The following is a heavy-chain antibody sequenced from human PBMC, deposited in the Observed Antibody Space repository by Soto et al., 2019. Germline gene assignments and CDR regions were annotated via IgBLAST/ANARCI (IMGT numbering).Heavy chain of an antibody. D-gene: IGHD5-12*01. Sequence: GGSLRLSCAASGFTFSSYGMHWVRQAPGKGLEWVAVISYDGSNKYYADSVKGRFTISRDNSKNTLYLQMNSLRAEDTAVYYCAKNSNEEIVATIKISPVVAATPAWSDYWGQGTLVTVSS. V-gene: IGHV3-30*18. J-gene: IGHJ4*02. CDR1: GFTFSSYG. CDR2: ISYDGSNK. CDR3: AKNSNEEIVATIKISPVVAATPAWSDY.